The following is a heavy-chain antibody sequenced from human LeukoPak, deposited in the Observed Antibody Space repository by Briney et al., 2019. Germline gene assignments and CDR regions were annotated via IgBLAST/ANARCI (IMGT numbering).Heavy chain of an antibody. CDR1: GFTFDDYG. V-gene: IGHV3-20*04. CDR3: ARVGPSGYSSGWLGV. CDR2: INWNGGST. D-gene: IGHD6-19*01. J-gene: IGHJ6*04. Sequence: PGGSLRLSCAASGFTFDDYGMSWVRQAPGEGLEWVSGINWNGGSTGYADSVKGRFTISRDNAKNSLYLQMNSLRAEDTALYYCARVGPSGYSSGWLGVWGKGTTVTVSS.